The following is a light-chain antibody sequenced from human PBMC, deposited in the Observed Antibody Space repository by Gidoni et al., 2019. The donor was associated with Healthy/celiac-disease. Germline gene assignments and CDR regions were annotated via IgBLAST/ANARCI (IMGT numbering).Light chain of an antibody. V-gene: IGKV3-20*01. J-gene: IGKJ3*01. Sequence: EIVLTQSPGTLSLSPGERATLSCRASQSVSSSYLAWYQQKPGQAPRLLIYGASSRATGIPDRFSGSGSGTDFTLTISRLEPEDFAVYYCQHQTFXPXTKVDIK. CDR3: QHQT. CDR2: GAS. CDR1: QSVSSSY.